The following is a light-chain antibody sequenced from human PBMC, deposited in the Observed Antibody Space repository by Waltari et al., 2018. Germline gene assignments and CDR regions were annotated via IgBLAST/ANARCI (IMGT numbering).Light chain of an antibody. CDR1: SSAVGGSNY. V-gene: IGLV2-14*01. CDR2: EVS. CDR3: CSYTGSSSPYV. Sequence: QSALTQPASVSGSPGQSIHISCPGTSSAVGGSNYVSWYQQHPGKAPKLLIYEVSKRPSGVSNRFSGSKSGNTASLTISGLQAEDEADYYCCSYTGSSSPYVFGAGTKVTVL. J-gene: IGLJ1*01.